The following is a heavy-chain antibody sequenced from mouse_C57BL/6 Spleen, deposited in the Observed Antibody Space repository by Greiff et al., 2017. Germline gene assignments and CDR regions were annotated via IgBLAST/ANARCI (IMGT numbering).Heavy chain of an antibody. CDR3: ARFYINYHVGNAMDY. Sequence: QVQLKESGAELMKPGASVKLSCKASGYTFTGYWIEWVKQRPGHGLEWIGEILPGSGSTNYNEKFKGKATFTADKSANTAYMQLSSLTTEDSAIYYCARFYINYHVGNAMDYWGQGTSVTVSS. V-gene: IGHV1-9*01. CDR1: GYTFTGYW. J-gene: IGHJ4*01. CDR2: ILPGSGST. D-gene: IGHD2-5*01.